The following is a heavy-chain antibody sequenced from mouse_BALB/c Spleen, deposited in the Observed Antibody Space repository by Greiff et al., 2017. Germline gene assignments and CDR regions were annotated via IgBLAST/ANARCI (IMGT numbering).Heavy chain of an antibody. J-gene: IGHJ2*01. V-gene: IGHV5-17*02. CDR3: ARSGRYDYFDY. D-gene: IGHD2-14*01. CDR2: ISSGSSTI. Sequence: DVKLVESGGGLVQPGGSRKLSCAASGFTFSSFGMHWVRQAPEKGLEWVAYISSGSSTIYYADTVKGRFTISRDNPKNTLFLQMTSLRSEDTAMYYCARSGRYDYFDYWGQGTTLTVSS. CDR1: GFTFSSFG.